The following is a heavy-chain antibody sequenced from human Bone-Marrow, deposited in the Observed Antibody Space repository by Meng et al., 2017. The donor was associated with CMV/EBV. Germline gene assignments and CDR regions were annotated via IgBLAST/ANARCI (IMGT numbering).Heavy chain of an antibody. CDR1: AFTITSYA. CDR3: AKARVVGWVTSGWYFDWFDA. D-gene: IGHD6-19*01. J-gene: IGHJ5*02. V-gene: IGHV3-30*02. CDR2: IRYDGSDK. Sequence: GESLKISCAASAFTITSYAMHWVRQAPGKGLEWVAFIRYDGSDKYYTDALKGRFTISRDNSKNTMYMELHSLRVEDTAVYYCAKARVVGWVTSGWYFDWFDAWGQGTPVTVSS.